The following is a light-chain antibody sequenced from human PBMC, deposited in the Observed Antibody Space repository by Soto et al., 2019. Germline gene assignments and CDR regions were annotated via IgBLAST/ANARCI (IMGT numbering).Light chain of an antibody. Sequence: DIVMTQSPLSLTVTPGESASISCWSSQSLLHTNGYIYFDWYLQKPGQSAQLLIYLGSNRASGVPDGFSGRGSGTDFTLRISRVEADDVLVSYCMQALQTPRTFGQGTEVEIK. V-gene: IGKV2-28*01. CDR2: LGS. J-gene: IGKJ2*01. CDR3: MQALQTPRT. CDR1: QSLLHTNGYIY.